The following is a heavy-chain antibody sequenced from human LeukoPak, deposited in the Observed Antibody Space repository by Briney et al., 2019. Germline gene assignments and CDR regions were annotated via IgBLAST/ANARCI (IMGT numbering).Heavy chain of an antibody. J-gene: IGHJ6*03. CDR3: ARDQMLFRSGRGLGYSYYYMDV. CDR2: INYSGSA. CDR1: DGSFSDYY. D-gene: IGHD3-10*01. V-gene: IGHV4-34*01. Sequence: SETLSLTCAVYDGSFSDYYWSWIRQFPGEGLEWIGEINYSGSATYNPSLKSRVTILVDTSKNQFSLKLSSVTAADTAVYYCARDQMLFRSGRGLGYSYYYMDVWGKGTTVTVSS.